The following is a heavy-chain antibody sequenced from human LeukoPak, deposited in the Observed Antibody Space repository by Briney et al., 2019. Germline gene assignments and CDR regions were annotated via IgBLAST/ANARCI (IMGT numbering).Heavy chain of an antibody. Sequence: GGSLRLSCAASGFTFSSYSMNWVRQAPGKGLEWVSSISSSSSYIYYADSVKGRFTISRDNAKNSLYLQMNSLRAEHTAVYYCARDRDGYNSQAGWFDPWGQGTLVTVSS. J-gene: IGHJ5*02. D-gene: IGHD5-24*01. CDR3: ARDRDGYNSQAGWFDP. CDR2: ISSSSSYI. V-gene: IGHV3-21*01. CDR1: GFTFSSYS.